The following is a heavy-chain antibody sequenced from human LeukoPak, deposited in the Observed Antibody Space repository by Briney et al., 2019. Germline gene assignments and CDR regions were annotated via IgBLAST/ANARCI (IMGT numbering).Heavy chain of an antibody. J-gene: IGHJ4*02. V-gene: IGHV4-31*03. CDR3: ASCALSGSYSFDY. Sequence: SQTLSLTCTVSGGSISSGGYYWSWIRQHPRKGLEWIGYIYYSGSTYYNPSLKSRVTISVDTSKNQFSLKLSSVTAADTAVYYCASCALSGSYSFDYWGQGTLVTVSS. D-gene: IGHD1-26*01. CDR1: GGSISSGGYY. CDR2: IYYSGST.